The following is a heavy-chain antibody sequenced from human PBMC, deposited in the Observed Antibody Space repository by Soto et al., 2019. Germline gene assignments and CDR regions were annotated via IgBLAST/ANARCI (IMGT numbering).Heavy chain of an antibody. V-gene: IGHV3-23*01. CDR1: GFTFRSYA. J-gene: IGHJ6*02. CDR2: ISGSGGNT. CDR3: AKPRGIRYRYYYSTDV. Sequence: PGGSLRLSCAAPGFTFRSYAMSWVRQAPGKGLEWVASISGSGGNTNYAESLKGRVTISRDNSKSTVYLQMSSLRAADTAVYYCAKPRGIRYRYYYSTDVWGQGTLVTVSS. D-gene: IGHD3-3*02.